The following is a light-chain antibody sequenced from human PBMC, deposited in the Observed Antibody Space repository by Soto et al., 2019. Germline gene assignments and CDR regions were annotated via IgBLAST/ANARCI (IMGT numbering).Light chain of an antibody. CDR3: ASYTTTISLWV. CDR1: SSDVGGYNH. Sequence: QSALTQPASVSGSPGQSITISCTGTSSDVGGYNHVSWYQHHPGKAPKVIIFEVNNRPSGISNRFSGSKSGNTASLTISGLQAEDEADYYCASYTTTISLWVFGGGTKLTVL. J-gene: IGLJ3*02. V-gene: IGLV2-14*01. CDR2: EVN.